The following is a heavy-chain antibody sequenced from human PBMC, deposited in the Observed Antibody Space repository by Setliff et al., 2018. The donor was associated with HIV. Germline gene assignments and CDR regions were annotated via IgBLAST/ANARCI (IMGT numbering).Heavy chain of an antibody. J-gene: IGHJ4*02. CDR1: GSTFSTYE. CDR3: ARGGRSGYPYGFGS. CDR2: ISSSGYTI. Sequence: PGGSLRLSCAASGSTFSTYEMNWVRQAPGKGLEWLSYISSSGYTIYYADSVKGRFTISRDNPKNSLYLQMNSLRAEDTAVYYCARGGRSGYPYGFGSWGRGTLVTVSS. V-gene: IGHV3-48*03. D-gene: IGHD5-18*01.